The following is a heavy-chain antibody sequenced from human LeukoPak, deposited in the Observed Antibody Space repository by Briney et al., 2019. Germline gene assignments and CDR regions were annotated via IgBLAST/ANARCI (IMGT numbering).Heavy chain of an antibody. CDR1: GFSFSSFE. CDR2: VSVSGDEI. Sequence: GGSLRLSCVGSGFSFSSFEYNWVRQAPGKGLEWVSYVSVSGDEIHHADSVKGRFTVSRDNAKNSVFLQMNSLRAEDTAIYYCARDRSIIMDRGTPDAFDIWGQGTMVTVSS. V-gene: IGHV3-48*03. J-gene: IGHJ3*02. D-gene: IGHD3-10*01. CDR3: ARDRSIIMDRGTPDAFDI.